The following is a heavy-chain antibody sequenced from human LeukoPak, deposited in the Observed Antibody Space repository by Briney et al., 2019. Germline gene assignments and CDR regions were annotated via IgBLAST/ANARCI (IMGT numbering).Heavy chain of an antibody. CDR2: IYTSGST. J-gene: IGHJ5*02. D-gene: IGHD3-3*01. CDR3: ARALRITIFGVVIGWFDP. V-gene: IGHV4-61*02. CDR1: GGSISSGSYY. Sequence: PSETLSLTCTVSGGSISSGSYYWSWIRQPAGKGLEWIGRIYTSGSTNYNPSLKSRVTISADTSKNQFSLKLSSVTAADTAVYYCARALRITIFGVVIGWFDPWGQGTLVTVSS.